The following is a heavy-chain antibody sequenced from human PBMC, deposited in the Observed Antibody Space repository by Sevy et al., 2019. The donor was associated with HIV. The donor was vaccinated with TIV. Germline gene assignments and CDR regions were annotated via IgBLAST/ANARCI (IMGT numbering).Heavy chain of an antibody. Sequence: VGSLRLSCAASGFAPSTYGMHWVRQAPGKGLEWVAVIGYDGSNKYYAHSVKGRFSISRDNSRNTLFQQMDSLRAEDTAVYYCARDPRMYGDYLLAYFDYWGQGTLVTVSS. D-gene: IGHD2-8*01. CDR1: GFAPSTYG. V-gene: IGHV3-33*01. J-gene: IGHJ4*02. CDR2: IGYDGSNK. CDR3: ARDPRMYGDYLLAYFDY.